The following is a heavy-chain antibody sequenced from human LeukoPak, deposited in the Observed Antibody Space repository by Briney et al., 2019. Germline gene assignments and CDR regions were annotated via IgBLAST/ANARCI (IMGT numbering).Heavy chain of an antibody. D-gene: IGHD6-13*01. CDR3: ARRSIAAAGIGGGYYYYMDV. V-gene: IGHV4-34*01. Sequence: PSETLSLTCAVYGGSFSGYYWSWIRQPPGKGLEWIGEINHSGSTNYNPSLKSRVTISVDTSKNQFSLQLNSVTPEDTAVYYCARRSIAAAGIGGGYYYYMDVWGKGTTVTVSS. CDR2: INHSGST. CDR1: GGSFSGYY. J-gene: IGHJ6*03.